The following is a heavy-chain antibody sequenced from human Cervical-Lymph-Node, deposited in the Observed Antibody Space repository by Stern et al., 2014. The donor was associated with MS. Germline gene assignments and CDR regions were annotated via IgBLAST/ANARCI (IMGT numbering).Heavy chain of an antibody. D-gene: IGHD1-1*01. V-gene: IGHV3-30*04. CDR3: ARDWDARYTFDY. CDR1: GFTFSSFA. Sequence: EQLVESGGGVVQPGRSLRLSCAASGFTFSSFAMHWVRQAPGKGLEWVAVIAYDGSNKFYADSVKGRFTISRDNSKNTLYLQMNSLRAEDTAVYYCARDWDARYTFDYWGQGTLVTVSS. J-gene: IGHJ4*02. CDR2: IAYDGSNK.